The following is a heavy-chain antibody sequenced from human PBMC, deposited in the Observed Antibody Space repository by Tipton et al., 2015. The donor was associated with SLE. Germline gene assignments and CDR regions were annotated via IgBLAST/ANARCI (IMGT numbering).Heavy chain of an antibody. CDR2: IRYDGSNK. J-gene: IGHJ4*02. Sequence: FLRLSCAASGFTFSSYGMHWVRQAPGKGLEWVAFIRYDGSNKYYADSVKGRFTISRDNSKNTLYLQMNSLRAEDTAVYYCAREGKAIAVAGYYFDYWGQGTLVTVSS. CDR3: AREGKAIAVAGYYFDY. V-gene: IGHV3-30*02. CDR1: GFTFSSYG. D-gene: IGHD6-19*01.